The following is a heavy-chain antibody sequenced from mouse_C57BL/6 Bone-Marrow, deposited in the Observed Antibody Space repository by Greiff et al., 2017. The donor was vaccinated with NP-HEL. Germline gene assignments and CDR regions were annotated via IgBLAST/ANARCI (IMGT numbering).Heavy chain of an antibody. Sequence: EVQLVESGGGLVQPGGSMKLSCVASGFTFSNYWMNWVRQSPEKGLEWVAQIRLKSDNYATHYAESVKGRFTISRDDSKSSVYLQMNNLRAEDTGIYYCTVYCSPHYFDYWGQGTTLTVSS. D-gene: IGHD1-1*01. CDR2: IRLKSDNYAT. CDR3: TVYCSPHYFDY. J-gene: IGHJ2*01. V-gene: IGHV6-3*01. CDR1: GFTFSNYW.